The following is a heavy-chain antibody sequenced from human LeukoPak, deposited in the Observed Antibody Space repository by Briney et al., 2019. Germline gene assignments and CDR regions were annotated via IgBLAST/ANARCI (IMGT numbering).Heavy chain of an antibody. V-gene: IGHV4-59*01. D-gene: IGHD2/OR15-2a*01. CDR1: GGSISSYY. Sequence: SETLSLTCTVSGGSISSYYWSWIRQPPGKGLEWIGYIYYSGSTNYNPSLKSRVTISVDTSKNQFSLKLSSVTAADTAVYYCARALRGFLYYYYYMDIWGKGTTVTVSS. J-gene: IGHJ6*03. CDR3: ARALRGFLYYYYYMDI. CDR2: IYYSGST.